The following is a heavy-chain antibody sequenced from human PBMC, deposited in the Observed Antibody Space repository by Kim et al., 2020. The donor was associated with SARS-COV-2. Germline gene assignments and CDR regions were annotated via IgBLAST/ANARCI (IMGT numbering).Heavy chain of an antibody. CDR1: GFTFSSYW. J-gene: IGHJ6*02. Sequence: GGSLRLSCAASGFTFSSYWMSWVRQAPGKGLEWVANIKQDGSEKYYVDSVKGRFTISRDNAKNSLYLQMNSLRAEDTAVYYCARESVAAAFYYYYGMDVWGQGTTVTVSS. V-gene: IGHV3-7*01. CDR2: IKQDGSEK. D-gene: IGHD6-13*01. CDR3: ARESVAAAFYYYYGMDV.